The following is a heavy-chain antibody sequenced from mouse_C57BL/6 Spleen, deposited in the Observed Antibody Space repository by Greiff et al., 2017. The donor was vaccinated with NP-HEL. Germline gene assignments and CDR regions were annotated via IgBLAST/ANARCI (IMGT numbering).Heavy chain of an antibody. CDR3: AFYGGYSAWFAY. CDR2: INPNNGGT. Sequence: VQLQQSGPELVKPGASVKISCKASGYTFTDYYMNWVKQSHGKSLEWIGDINPNNGGTSYNQKFKGKATLTVDKSSSTAYMELRSLTSEDSAVYYCAFYGGYSAWFAYWGQGTLVTVSA. D-gene: IGHD2-3*01. CDR1: GYTFTDYY. J-gene: IGHJ3*01. V-gene: IGHV1-26*01.